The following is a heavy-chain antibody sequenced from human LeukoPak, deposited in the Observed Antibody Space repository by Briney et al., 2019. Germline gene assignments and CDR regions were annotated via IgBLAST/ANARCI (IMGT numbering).Heavy chain of an antibody. CDR2: IIPIFGTA. CDR3: ARDRCSGGSCYPKPKQTPDAFDI. V-gene: IGHV1-69*05. Sequence: SVKVSCKASGGTFSSYAISWVRQAPGQGLEWMGRIIPIFGTANYTQKFQGRVTITTDESTSTAYMELSGLRSEDTAVYYCARDRCSGGSCYPKPKQTPDAFDIWGQGTMVTVSS. CDR1: GGTFSSYA. D-gene: IGHD2-15*01. J-gene: IGHJ3*02.